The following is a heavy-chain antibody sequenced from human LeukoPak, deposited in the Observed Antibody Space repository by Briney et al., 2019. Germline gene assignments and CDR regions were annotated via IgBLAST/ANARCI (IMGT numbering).Heavy chain of an antibody. Sequence: SQTLSLTCTVSGGSISSGSYYWSWIRQPAGKGLEWIGRIYTSGNTNYNPSLKSRVTISIDTSKNQFSLKLSSVTAADTAVYYCARVMSYGSGSYYAYYFEYWGQGTLVTVSS. V-gene: IGHV4-61*02. CDR3: ARVMSYGSGSYYAYYFEY. D-gene: IGHD3-10*01. CDR2: IYTSGNT. CDR1: GGSISSGSYY. J-gene: IGHJ4*02.